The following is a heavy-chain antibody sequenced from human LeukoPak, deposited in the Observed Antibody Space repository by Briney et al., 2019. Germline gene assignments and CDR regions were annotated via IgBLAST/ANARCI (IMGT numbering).Heavy chain of an antibody. CDR1: GGTFSSYA. Sequence: ASVKASCKASGGTFSSYAISWVRQAPGQGLEWMGGIIPIFGTANYAQKFQGRVTITADKSTSTAYMELSSLRSEDTAVYYCARGGGWGNWNDAVDYWGQGTLVTVSS. CDR2: IIPIFGTA. CDR3: ARGGGWGNWNDAVDY. D-gene: IGHD1-1*01. J-gene: IGHJ4*02. V-gene: IGHV1-69*06.